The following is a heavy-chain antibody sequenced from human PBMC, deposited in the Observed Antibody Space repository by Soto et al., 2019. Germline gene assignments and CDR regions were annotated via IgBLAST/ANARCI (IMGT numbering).Heavy chain of an antibody. CDR2: ISSNGGST. CDR1: GFTFSSYA. D-gene: IGHD3-3*01. V-gene: IGHV3-64*02. CDR3: ARGYYDFWSGLLGGMDV. Sequence: PGGSLRLSCAASGFTFSSYAMHWVRQAPGRGLEYLSAISSNGGSTYYADSVKGRFTISRDNSKNTLYLQMGSLRAEDMAVYYCARGYYDFWSGLLGGMDVWGQGTTVTVSS. J-gene: IGHJ6*02.